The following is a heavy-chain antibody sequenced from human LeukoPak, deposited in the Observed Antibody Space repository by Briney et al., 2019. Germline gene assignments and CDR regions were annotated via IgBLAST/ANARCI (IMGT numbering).Heavy chain of an antibody. D-gene: IGHD6-25*01. J-gene: IGHJ5*02. CDR1: GGSISSYY. CDR3: ARDVGGVKPVWFDP. V-gene: IGHV4-4*07. CDR2: IYTSGST. Sequence: SENLSLNCTVSGGSISSYYWSWIRQPAGKGLEWIGRIYTSGSTNYNPSLKSRVTMSVDTSKNQFSLKLSSVTAADTAVYYCARDVGGVKPVWFDPWGQGTLVTVSS.